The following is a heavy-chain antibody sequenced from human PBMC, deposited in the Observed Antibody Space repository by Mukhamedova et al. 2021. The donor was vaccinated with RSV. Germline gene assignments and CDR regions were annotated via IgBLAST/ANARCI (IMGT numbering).Heavy chain of an antibody. V-gene: IGHV3-74*01. J-gene: IGHJ4*02. Sequence: GRFTISRDNAKNTLLLQMNSLRAEDTAVYYCARGGGFSYSSTECWGQGTLVTVSS. D-gene: IGHD5-18*01. CDR3: ARGGGFSYSSTEC.